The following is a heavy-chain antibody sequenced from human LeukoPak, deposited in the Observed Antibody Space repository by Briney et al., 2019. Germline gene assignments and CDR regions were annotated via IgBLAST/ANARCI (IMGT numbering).Heavy chain of an antibody. V-gene: IGHV3-53*01. Sequence: GGSLRLSCAASGFTVSSNYMSWVRQAPGKGLEWVSIIYSGGSTYYADSVKGRFTISRDNSKNTLYLQMNSLRAEDTAVYYCAKEAYDSSGYYQYYFDYWGQGTLVTASS. CDR2: IYSGGST. D-gene: IGHD3-22*01. CDR3: AKEAYDSSGYYQYYFDY. CDR1: GFTVSSNY. J-gene: IGHJ4*02.